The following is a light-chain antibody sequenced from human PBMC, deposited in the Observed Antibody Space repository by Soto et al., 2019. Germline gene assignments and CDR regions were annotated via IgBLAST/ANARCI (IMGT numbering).Light chain of an antibody. V-gene: IGKV1-5*01. Sequence: DIQMTQSPSTLSGSVGDRVTITCRASQTISSWLAWYQQKPGKAPNLLIYSASNLQSGVPSRFSGSGSGTEFTLTITSLQPEDFAAYYCQQLYSYPLTFGGGTKVDIK. CDR2: SAS. J-gene: IGKJ4*01. CDR1: QTISSW. CDR3: QQLYSYPLT.